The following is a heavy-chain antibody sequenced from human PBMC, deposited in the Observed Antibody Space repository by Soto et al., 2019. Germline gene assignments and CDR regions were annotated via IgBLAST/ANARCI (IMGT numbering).Heavy chain of an antibody. Sequence: LRXSCAASGFSFTTYVMHWVRQAPGKGLEWVAVISHDGSYKYYGDAVKGRFTISRDTSKNAVYLEMNSLRPEDTAVYYCAKGLLAIVGTTLPRDAFNIWGQGTMVTVSS. CDR2: ISHDGSYK. J-gene: IGHJ3*02. D-gene: IGHD1-26*01. CDR1: GFSFTTYV. CDR3: AKGLLAIVGTTLPRDAFNI. V-gene: IGHV3-30*18.